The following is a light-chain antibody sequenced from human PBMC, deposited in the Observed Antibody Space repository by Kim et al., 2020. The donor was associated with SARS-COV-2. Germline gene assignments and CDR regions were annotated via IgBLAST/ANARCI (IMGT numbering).Light chain of an antibody. CDR2: GAS. Sequence: PGERATLACRASQSVSSSYLAWYQQKPGQAPRLLIYGASSRATGIPDRFSGSGCGTDFTLTISRLEPEDFAVYYCQQYGSSPLTFGGGTKVDIK. J-gene: IGKJ4*01. CDR3: QQYGSSPLT. CDR1: QSVSSSY. V-gene: IGKV3-20*01.